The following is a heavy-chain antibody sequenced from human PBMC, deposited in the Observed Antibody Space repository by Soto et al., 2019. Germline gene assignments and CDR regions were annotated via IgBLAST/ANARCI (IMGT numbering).Heavy chain of an antibody. V-gene: IGHV1-69*12. CDR1: GGTVSSYA. D-gene: IGHD3-10*01. CDR3: ARSGARPGDYYYGMDV. CDR2: IIPIFGTA. Sequence: QVQLVQSGAEVKKPGSSVKVSCKASGGTVSSYAISWVRQAPGQGLEWMGGIIPIFGTADCAQKFQGRVTITADESTSTAYMELSSLRSEDTAVYYCARSGARPGDYYYGMDVWGQGTTVTVSS. J-gene: IGHJ6*02.